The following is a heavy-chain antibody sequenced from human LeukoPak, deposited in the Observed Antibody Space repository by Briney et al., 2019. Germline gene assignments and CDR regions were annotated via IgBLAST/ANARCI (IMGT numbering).Heavy chain of an antibody. J-gene: IGHJ4*02. D-gene: IGHD1-26*01. CDR2: IKSKTDGGTT. CDR1: GFTFSNAW. Sequence: GGSLRLSCAASGFTFSNAWMSWVRQAPGKGLEWVGRIKSKTDGGTTDYAAPVKGRFTISRDDSKKTLYLQMNSLKTEDTAVYYCTTELLVGAVRSPVDYWGQGTLVTVSS. CDR3: TTELLVGAVRSPVDY. V-gene: IGHV3-15*01.